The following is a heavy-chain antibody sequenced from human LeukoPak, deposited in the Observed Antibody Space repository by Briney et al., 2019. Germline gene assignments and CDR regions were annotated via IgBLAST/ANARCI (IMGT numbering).Heavy chain of an antibody. CDR2: INHSGST. V-gene: IGHV4-34*01. CDR3: ARRRIGFYYDSSGYVTLFDY. Sequence: PSETLSLTCAVYGGSFSGYYWSWIRQPPGKGLEWSGEINHSGSTNYNPSLKSRVTISVDTSKNQFSLKLSSVTAADTAVYYCARRRIGFYYDSSGYVTLFDYWGQGTLVTVSA. J-gene: IGHJ4*02. D-gene: IGHD3-22*01. CDR1: GGSFSGYY.